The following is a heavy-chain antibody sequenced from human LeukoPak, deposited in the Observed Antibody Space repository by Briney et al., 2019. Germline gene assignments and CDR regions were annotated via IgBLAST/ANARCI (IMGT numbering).Heavy chain of an antibody. V-gene: IGHV3-30-3*01. D-gene: IGHD3-22*01. CDR2: ISYDGSNK. CDR1: GFAFSSYA. CDR3: TTVGMIVVEVAFEI. J-gene: IGHJ3*02. Sequence: PGGSLRLSCAASGFAFSSYAMHWVPQAPGKGLEWVAVISYDGSNKYYADSVKGRFTISRDNSKNTLYLQMNSLKTEDTAVYYCTTVGMIVVEVAFEIWGQGTMVTVSS.